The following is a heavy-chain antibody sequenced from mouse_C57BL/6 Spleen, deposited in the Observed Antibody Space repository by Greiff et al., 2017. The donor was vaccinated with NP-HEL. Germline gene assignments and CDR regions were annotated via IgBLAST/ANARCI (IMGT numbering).Heavy chain of an antibody. V-gene: IGHV5-17*01. CDR3: ASPCYCGGRSWFAY. Sequence: EVKLVESGGGLVKPGGSLKLSCAASGFTFSDYGMHWVRQAPEKGLEWVAYISSGSSTTYYADTVKGRFTISRDNAKNTRFLQMTSLRSEDTAVYYCASPCYCGGRSWFAYWGQGTMVTVSA. CDR2: ISSGSSTT. J-gene: IGHJ3*01. CDR1: GFTFSDYG. D-gene: IGHD1-1*01.